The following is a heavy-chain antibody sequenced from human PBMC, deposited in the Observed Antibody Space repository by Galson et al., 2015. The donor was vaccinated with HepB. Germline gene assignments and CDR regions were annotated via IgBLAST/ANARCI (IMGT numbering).Heavy chain of an antibody. D-gene: IGHD2/OR15-2a*01. J-gene: IGHJ6*02. Sequence: SLRLSCAASGFTFSTYPMIWVRQAPGKGLEGVSSISNSGDDTFYADSVKGRFTISRDNSKNTMWLQMNSLRAEDTAIYYCAKVLSVTRYYWYGMDVWGQGTTVTVSS. CDR3: AKVLSVTRYYWYGMDV. CDR2: ISNSGDDT. CDR1: GFTFSTYP. V-gene: IGHV3-23*01.